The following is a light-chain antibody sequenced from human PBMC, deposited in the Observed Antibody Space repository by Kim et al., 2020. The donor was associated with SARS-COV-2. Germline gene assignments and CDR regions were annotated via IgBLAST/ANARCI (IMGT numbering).Light chain of an antibody. CDR1: SSDVGGYNY. Sequence: GQSVTISAPGTSSDVGGYNYVSWYQQHPGKAPKLMIYEVNKRPSGVPDRFSGSKSGNTASLTVSGLQAEDEADYYCSSYAGSNNLVFGGGTQLTVL. J-gene: IGLJ2*01. CDR2: EVN. CDR3: SSYAGSNNLV. V-gene: IGLV2-8*01.